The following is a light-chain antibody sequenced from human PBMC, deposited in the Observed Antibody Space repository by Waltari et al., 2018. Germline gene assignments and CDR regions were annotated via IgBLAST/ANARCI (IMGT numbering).Light chain of an antibody. CDR2: DAS. V-gene: IGKV1-33*01. CDR1: QDISNY. J-gene: IGKJ2*01. CDR3: QQSYSTPDT. Sequence: DIQMTQSPSSLSASVGDRVTTTCQASQDISNYLNWYQQKPGKAPKLLIYDASNLETGVPSRFSGSGSGTDFTFTISSLQPEDFATYYCQQSYSTPDTFGQGTKLEIK.